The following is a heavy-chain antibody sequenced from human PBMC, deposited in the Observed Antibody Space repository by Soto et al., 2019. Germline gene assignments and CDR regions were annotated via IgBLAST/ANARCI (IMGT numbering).Heavy chain of an antibody. Sequence: PGGSLRLSCAASGFTFSSYAMSWVRQAPGKGLEWVSAISGSGGSTYYADSVKGRFTISRDNSKNTLYLQMNSLRAEDTAVYYCAKDRRHYDFCSGYYTDYYYYGMDVWGQGTTVTVSS. CDR2: ISGSGGST. J-gene: IGHJ6*02. CDR3: AKDRRHYDFCSGYYTDYYYYGMDV. V-gene: IGHV3-23*01. CDR1: GFTFSSYA. D-gene: IGHD3-3*01.